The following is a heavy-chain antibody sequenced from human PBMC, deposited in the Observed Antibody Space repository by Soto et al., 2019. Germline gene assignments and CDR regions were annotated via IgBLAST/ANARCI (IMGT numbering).Heavy chain of an antibody. Sequence: QVQLVQSGAEVKKPGASVKVSCKASGYTFTSYGISWVRQAPGQGLEWMGWISAYNGNTNYAQKLQGRVTMTTDTSTSTAYMELRSLRSDDTAVYYCARDTESVKVVTAILWAFDIWGQGTMVTVSS. J-gene: IGHJ3*02. CDR3: ARDTESVKVVTAILWAFDI. V-gene: IGHV1-18*01. D-gene: IGHD2-21*02. CDR1: GYTFTSYG. CDR2: ISAYNGNT.